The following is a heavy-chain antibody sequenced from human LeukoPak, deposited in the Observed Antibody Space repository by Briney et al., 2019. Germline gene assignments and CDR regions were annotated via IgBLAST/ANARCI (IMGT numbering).Heavy chain of an antibody. D-gene: IGHD5-18*01. Sequence: ASVKVSCKASGYTFTSYDINWVRQATGQGLEWMGWMNPNSGNTGYAQKFQGRVTITRNTSISTAYMELSSLRSEDTAVYYCARRYSYYYYYGTDVWGQGTTVTVSS. CDR3: ARRYSYYYYYGTDV. CDR1: GYTFTSYD. CDR2: MNPNSGNT. J-gene: IGHJ6*02. V-gene: IGHV1-8*03.